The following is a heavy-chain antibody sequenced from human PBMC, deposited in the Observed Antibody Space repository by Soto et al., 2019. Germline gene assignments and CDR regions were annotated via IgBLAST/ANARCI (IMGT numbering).Heavy chain of an antibody. J-gene: IGHJ6*02. CDR1: GGSISSSSYY. Sequence: PSETLSLTCTVSGGSISSSSYYWGWIRQLPGKGLEWIGSIFYSGSTYYNPSLKSRVTISVDTSKNQFSLKLSSVTAADTAMYYCVCSVSGGYSYGFYYYGMAVWGQGTTVT. V-gene: IGHV4-39*01. CDR2: IFYSGST. D-gene: IGHD5-18*01. CDR3: VCSVSGGYSYGFYYYGMAV.